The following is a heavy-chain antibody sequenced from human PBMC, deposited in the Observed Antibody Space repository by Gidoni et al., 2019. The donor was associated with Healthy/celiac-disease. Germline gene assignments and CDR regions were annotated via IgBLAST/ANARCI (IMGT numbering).Heavy chain of an antibody. V-gene: IGHV4-39*01. J-gene: IGHJ4*02. CDR3: AITGYSSGWYENDY. CDR2: SYYSGST. Sequence: QLQLQESGPGLVKPSETLSLTCTVSGGSISSSSYYWGWIRPPPGKGLEWIGSSYYSGSTYYNPSLKSRVTISVDTSKNQFSLKLSSVTAADTAVYYCAITGYSSGWYENDYWGQGTLVTVSS. D-gene: IGHD6-19*01. CDR1: GGSISSSSYY.